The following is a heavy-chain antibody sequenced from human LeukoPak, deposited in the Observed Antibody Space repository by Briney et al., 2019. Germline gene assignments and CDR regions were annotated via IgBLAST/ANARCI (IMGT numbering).Heavy chain of an antibody. J-gene: IGHJ5*02. V-gene: IGHV3-21*01. Sequence: GGSLRLSCAASGFTFSSYIMNWVRQAPGKGLEWVSSISSGSSYIYYADSVKGRFTISRDNAKNSLYLQMNSLRAEDTTEYYCARDSSGYYSHTWGQGTLVAVSS. D-gene: IGHD3-22*01. CDR3: ARDSSGYYSHT. CDR2: ISSGSSYI. CDR1: GFTFSSYI.